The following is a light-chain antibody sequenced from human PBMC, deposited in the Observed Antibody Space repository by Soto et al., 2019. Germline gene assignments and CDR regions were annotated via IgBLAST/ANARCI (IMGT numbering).Light chain of an antibody. Sequence: EIVLTQSPGTLSLSPGERATLSCRASQSVSSSYLAWYQQKPGQAPRLLIYGASSRATGIPDRFSGSGSGTDFTLTISRLEPEDCAVYYCQQYDSSLALTFGGGNKVEIK. V-gene: IGKV3-20*01. CDR1: QSVSSSY. CDR3: QQYDSSLALT. CDR2: GAS. J-gene: IGKJ4*01.